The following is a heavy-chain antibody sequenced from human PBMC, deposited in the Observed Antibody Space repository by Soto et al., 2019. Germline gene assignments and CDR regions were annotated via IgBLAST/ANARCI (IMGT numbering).Heavy chain of an antibody. D-gene: IGHD4-17*01. CDR3: ARVQATVRRRGANYYYYMDV. Sequence: ASVKVSCKASGYTFTSYDINWVRQATGQGLEWMGWMNPNSGNTGYAQKFQGRVTMTRNTSISTAYMELSSLRSEDTAVYYCARVQATVRRRGANYYYYMDVWGKGTTVTVSS. CDR1: GYTFTSYD. V-gene: IGHV1-8*01. CDR2: MNPNSGNT. J-gene: IGHJ6*03.